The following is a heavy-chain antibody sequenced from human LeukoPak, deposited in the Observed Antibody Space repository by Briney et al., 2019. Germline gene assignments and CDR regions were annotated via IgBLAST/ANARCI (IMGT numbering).Heavy chain of an antibody. Sequence: GGSLRLSCAASGFTFSSYSMSWVRQAPGKGLEWVSAISGSGGSTYYADSVKGRFTISRDNTKNSLYLQMNSLRAEDTAVYYCARGPAAGWGYFDYWGQGTLVTVSS. CDR2: ISGSGGST. CDR3: ARGPAAGWGYFDY. CDR1: GFTFSSYS. V-gene: IGHV3-23*01. D-gene: IGHD6-13*01. J-gene: IGHJ4*02.